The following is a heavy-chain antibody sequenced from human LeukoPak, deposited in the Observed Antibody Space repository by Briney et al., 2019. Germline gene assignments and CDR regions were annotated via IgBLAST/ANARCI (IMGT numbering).Heavy chain of an antibody. D-gene: IGHD6-13*01. CDR1: GFTFSSYA. V-gene: IGHV3-23*01. CDR2: ISNSGGST. J-gene: IGHJ4*02. Sequence: GGCLRLSCAASGFTFSSYAMSWVRQAPGKGLEWVSSISNSGGSTYYADSVKGRFTISRDNSKNTLYLQMNSLRAEDTAVYYCAKDRGYSSSWHYFDYWGQGTLVTASS. CDR3: AKDRGYSSSWHYFDY.